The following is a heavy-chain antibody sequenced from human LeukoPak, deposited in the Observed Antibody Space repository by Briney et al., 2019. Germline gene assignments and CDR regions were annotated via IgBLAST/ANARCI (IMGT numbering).Heavy chain of an antibody. J-gene: IGHJ3*02. D-gene: IGHD3-9*01. CDR2: ISGSGGST. CDR3: AKELRITISTDAFDI. Sequence: GGSLRLSCAASGFTFSSYAMSWVRQAPGKGLEWVSAISGSGGSTYHADSVKGRFTISRDNSKNTLYVQVNSLRAEDTAVYYCAKELRITISTDAFDIWGQGTMVTVSS. CDR1: GFTFSSYA. V-gene: IGHV3-23*01.